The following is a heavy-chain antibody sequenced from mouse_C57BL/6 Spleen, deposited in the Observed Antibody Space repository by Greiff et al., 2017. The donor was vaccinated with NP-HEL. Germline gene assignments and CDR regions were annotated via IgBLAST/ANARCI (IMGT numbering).Heavy chain of an antibody. J-gene: IGHJ2*01. CDR2: IYPGSGST. CDR3: ARRRGNYDYDNY. Sequence: QVQLQQPGAELVKPGASVKMSCKASGYTFTSYWITWVKQRPGQGLEWIGDIYPGSGSTNYNEKFKSKATLTVDTSSSTAYMQLSSLTSEDSAVYYCARRRGNYDYDNYWGQGTTLTVSS. D-gene: IGHD2-4*01. CDR1: GYTFTSYW. V-gene: IGHV1-55*01.